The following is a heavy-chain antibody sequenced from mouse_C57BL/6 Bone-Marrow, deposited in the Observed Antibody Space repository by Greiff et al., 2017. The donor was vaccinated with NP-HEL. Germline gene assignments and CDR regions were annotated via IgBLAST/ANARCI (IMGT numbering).Heavy chain of an antibody. J-gene: IGHJ1*03. CDR1: GYTFTSYG. CDR3: ARYYGSSYWYLDV. D-gene: IGHD1-1*01. Sequence: VQLQQSGAELARPGASVKLSCKASGYTFTSYGISWVKQRTGQGLEWIGEIYPRSGNTYYNEKFKGKATLTVDKSSSTAYMELRSLTSEDSAVYFCARYYGSSYWYLDVWGTGTTVTVSS. V-gene: IGHV1-81*01. CDR2: IYPRSGNT.